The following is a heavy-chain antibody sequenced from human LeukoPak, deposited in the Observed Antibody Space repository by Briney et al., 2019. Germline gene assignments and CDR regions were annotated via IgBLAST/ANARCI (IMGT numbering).Heavy chain of an antibody. CDR1: GGSISSSSYY. CDR3: ARLDYYDSSGTFDY. J-gene: IGHJ4*02. V-gene: IGHV4-39*01. Sequence: SETLSLTCTVSGGSISSSSYYWGWIRQAPGKRLEWLGSIYYSGSTYYNPSLKSRVTISVDTSKNQFSLKLSSVTAADTAVYYCARLDYYDSSGTFDYWGQGTLVTVSS. D-gene: IGHD3-22*01. CDR2: IYYSGST.